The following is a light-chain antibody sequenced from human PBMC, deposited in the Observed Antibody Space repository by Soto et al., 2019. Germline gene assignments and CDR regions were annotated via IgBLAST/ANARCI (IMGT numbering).Light chain of an antibody. Sequence: EIVLTQSPGTLSLSPGERATLSCRASQSVIGRQLAWYQHKPGQAPRLLIYGVYSRATGIPDRFTGSGSGTDFTLTISRLEPEDFAVFYCQVYGPSPPITFGQGTRLEI. V-gene: IGKV3-20*01. J-gene: IGKJ5*01. CDR1: QSVIGRQ. CDR3: QVYGPSPPIT. CDR2: GVY.